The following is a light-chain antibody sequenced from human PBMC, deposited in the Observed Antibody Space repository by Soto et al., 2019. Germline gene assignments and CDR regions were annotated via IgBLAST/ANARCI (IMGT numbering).Light chain of an antibody. Sequence: EIVLTQSPGTLSLSPGERATLSCRASQSVSGTYLAWYHQRPGQAPRLLIYGASNRATGIPDRFSGSGSGTDFTLTISGLEPEDFAVYYCQQYGSSPLTFXGGTKVDIK. CDR1: QSVSGTY. CDR3: QQYGSSPLT. J-gene: IGKJ4*01. V-gene: IGKV3-20*01. CDR2: GAS.